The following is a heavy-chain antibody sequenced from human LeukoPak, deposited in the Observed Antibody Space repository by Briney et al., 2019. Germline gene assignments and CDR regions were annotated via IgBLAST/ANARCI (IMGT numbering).Heavy chain of an antibody. V-gene: IGHV3-23*01. CDR2: ISGSGDST. Sequence: GGSLRLSCAASGFTFSNYGMNWVRQAPGKGLEWVSLISGSGDSTYYADSVKGRFTISRDNSKNTLYLQMNSLRAEDTAVYYCAGLGELSFFDYWGQGTLVTASS. J-gene: IGHJ4*02. CDR1: GFTFSNYG. CDR3: AGLGELSFFDY. D-gene: IGHD3-16*02.